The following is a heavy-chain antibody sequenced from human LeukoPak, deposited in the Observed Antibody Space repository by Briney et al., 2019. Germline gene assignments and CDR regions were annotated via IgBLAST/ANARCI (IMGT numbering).Heavy chain of an antibody. Sequence: SEALSLTCTVSGGSISGDYWSWIRQSLQGLAWIGYIYYSGSTNYNPSLKSRVTISVDTSKNQFSLKLSSVTAADTAVYYCARYPMTYCSSSSCTDYWGQGTLVTVSS. V-gene: IGHV4-59*08. CDR1: GGSISGDY. CDR3: ARYPMTYCSSSSCTDY. J-gene: IGHJ4*02. D-gene: IGHD2-2*01. CDR2: IYYSGST.